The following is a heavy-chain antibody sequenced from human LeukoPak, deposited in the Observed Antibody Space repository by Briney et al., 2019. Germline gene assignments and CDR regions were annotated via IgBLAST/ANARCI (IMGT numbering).Heavy chain of an antibody. CDR1: GGTFNSYA. Sequence: GASVKVSCKASGGTFNSYAISWVRQAPGQGLKWIGGIIPIFGTANYAQKFQGRVTITADKSTSTAYMELSSLRSEDTAVYYCARDVVSSSSWYYYYYGMDFWGKGTTVTVSS. CDR3: ARDVVSSSSWYYYYYGMDF. D-gene: IGHD6-13*01. CDR2: IIPIFGTA. J-gene: IGHJ6*04. V-gene: IGHV1-69*06.